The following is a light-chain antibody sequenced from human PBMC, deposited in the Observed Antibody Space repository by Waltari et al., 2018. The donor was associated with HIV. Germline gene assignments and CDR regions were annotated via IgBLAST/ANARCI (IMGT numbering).Light chain of an antibody. CDR1: SSHLGSTY. V-gene: IGLV1-47*01. J-gene: IGLJ1*01. CDR3: AACDDSLSGQV. Sequence: QSVLTQPPSASATPGQRVTISCSGSSSHLGSTYVYWSQQLPGTTPTLRIYRNNQRPSGVPDRISGSKSATSASLAISGLRSEDEADFSCAACDDSLSGQVFGPGTKVTVL. CDR2: RNN.